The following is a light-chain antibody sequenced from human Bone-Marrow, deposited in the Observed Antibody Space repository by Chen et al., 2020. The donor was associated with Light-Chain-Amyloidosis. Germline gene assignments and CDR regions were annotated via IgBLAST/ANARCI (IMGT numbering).Light chain of an antibody. V-gene: IGLV3-21*02. CDR3: QVLDRSSDRPV. CDR2: DDS. J-gene: IGLJ3*02. CDR1: NIGSTS. Sequence: SYVLTQPSSVSVAPGQTATIACGGNNIGSTSVHWYQQTPGQAPLLVVYDDSERPSGIPERLSGANGGNTASLTISRVEAGDEADYYCQVLDRSSDRPVFGGGTKLTVL.